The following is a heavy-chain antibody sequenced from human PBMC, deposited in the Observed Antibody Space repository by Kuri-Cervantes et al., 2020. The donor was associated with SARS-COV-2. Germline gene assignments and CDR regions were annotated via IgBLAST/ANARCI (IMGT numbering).Heavy chain of an antibody. CDR3: AREYYDILTGHQLFVY. CDR1: GGSISSYY. V-gene: IGHV4-4*07. D-gene: IGHD3-9*01. Sequence: GSLRLSCTVSGGSISSYYWSWSRQPAGKGLEWIGRIYTSGSTNYNPSLKSRVTMSVDTSKNQFSLKLSSVTAADTAVYYCAREYYDILTGHQLFVYWGQGTLVTVSS. CDR2: IYTSGST. J-gene: IGHJ4*02.